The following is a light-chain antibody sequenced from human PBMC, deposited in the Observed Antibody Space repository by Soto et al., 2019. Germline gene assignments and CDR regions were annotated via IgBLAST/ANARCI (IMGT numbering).Light chain of an antibody. V-gene: IGKV3-11*01. CDR2: DAS. J-gene: IGKJ3*01. CDR1: QSVSSY. CDR3: QLRSTSFT. Sequence: EIVLTQSPATLSLSPGERATLSCRASQSVSSYLAWYQQKPGQAHRLLIYDASNRATGIPARFSGSGSGTDFTLTISSLEPEDFAVYYCQLRSTSFTFGPGTKVDI.